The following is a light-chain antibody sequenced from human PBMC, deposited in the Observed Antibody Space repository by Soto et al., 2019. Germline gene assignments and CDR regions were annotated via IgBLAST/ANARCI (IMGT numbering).Light chain of an antibody. Sequence: QSVLTQPPSVSGAPGQRVTISCTGSSSNIGAGYDVHWYQHLPGTAPKLLIYGNNNRPSGVPDRFSGSKSGTSASLASTWLQAEDEAGYYCQSYDSSLSGCVVFGGGTKLTVL. V-gene: IGLV1-40*01. J-gene: IGLJ2*01. CDR2: GNN. CDR1: SSNIGAGYD. CDR3: QSYDSSLSGCVV.